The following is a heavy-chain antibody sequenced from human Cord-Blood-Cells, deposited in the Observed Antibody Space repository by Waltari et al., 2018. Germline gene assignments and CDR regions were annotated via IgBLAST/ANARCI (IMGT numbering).Heavy chain of an antibody. J-gene: IGHJ6*02. CDR1: GGSLSSGGYY. D-gene: IGHD2-15*01. CDR2: IYYSGST. CDR3: ARDGVVVVAATHYYYGMDV. Sequence: QVQLQESGPGLVKPSQTLSLTCTVSGGSLSSGGYYWSWIRRHPGKGLEWIGYIYYSGSTYYNPSLKSRVTISVDTSKNQFSLKLSSVTAADTAVYYCARDGVVVVAATHYYYGMDVWGQGTTVTVSS. V-gene: IGHV4-31*03.